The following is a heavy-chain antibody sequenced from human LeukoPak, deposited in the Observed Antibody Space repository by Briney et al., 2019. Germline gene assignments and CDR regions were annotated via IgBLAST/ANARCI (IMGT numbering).Heavy chain of an antibody. CDR3: ARVRSTGTRAFDI. Sequence: SETLSLTCAVYGGSFSGYYWSWIRQPPGKGLEWIGEINHSGGTNYNPSLKSRVTISVDTSKNQFSLKLSSVTAADTAVYYCARVRSTGTRAFDIWGQGTMVTVSS. J-gene: IGHJ3*02. D-gene: IGHD1-1*01. V-gene: IGHV4-34*01. CDR2: INHSGGT. CDR1: GGSFSGYY.